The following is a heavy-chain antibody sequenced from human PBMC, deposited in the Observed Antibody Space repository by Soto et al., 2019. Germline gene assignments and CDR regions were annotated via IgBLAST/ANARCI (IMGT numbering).Heavy chain of an antibody. J-gene: IGHJ4*02. CDR3: ARDNGYSYGYNLDH. V-gene: IGHV4-59*01. Sequence: SETLSLTCTVSGGSISSYDWSWIRQPPGKGLEWIGYIYYSGSTNYNPSLKSRVTISVDTSKNQFSLKLTSVTAADTAVYYCARDNGYSYGYNLDHWGQGTLVTVSS. CDR2: IYYSGST. CDR1: GGSISSYD. D-gene: IGHD5-18*01.